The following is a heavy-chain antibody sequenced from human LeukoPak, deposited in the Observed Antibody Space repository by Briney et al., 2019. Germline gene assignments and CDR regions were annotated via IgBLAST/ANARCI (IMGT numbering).Heavy chain of an antibody. Sequence: SEILSPTCTVSGGSISSYYWSWIRQPPGKGLEWIGYIYYSGSTNYNPSLKSRVTISVDTSKNQFSLKLSSVTAADTAVYYCARDVSGGYWGQGTLVTVSS. D-gene: IGHD3-10*01. J-gene: IGHJ4*02. CDR3: ARDVSGGY. CDR1: GGSISSYY. V-gene: IGHV4-59*01. CDR2: IYYSGST.